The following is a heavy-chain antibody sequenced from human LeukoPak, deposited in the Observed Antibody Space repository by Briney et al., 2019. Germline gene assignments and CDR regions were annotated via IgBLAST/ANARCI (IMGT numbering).Heavy chain of an antibody. CDR1: GYTFTSYY. V-gene: IGHV1-46*04. CDR3: AKGAKTKGLRYFDWKYYYYYMDV. Sequence: ASVKVSCKASGYTFTSYYMHWVRQAPGQGLEWMGIINPSGGSTYYADSVKGRFTISRDNSKNTLYLQMNSLRAEDTAVYYCAKGAKTKGLRYFDWKYYYYYMDVWGKGTTVTVSS. D-gene: IGHD3-9*01. CDR2: INPSGGST. J-gene: IGHJ6*03.